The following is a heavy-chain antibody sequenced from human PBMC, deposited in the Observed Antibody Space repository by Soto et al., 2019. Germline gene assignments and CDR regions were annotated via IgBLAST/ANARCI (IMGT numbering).Heavy chain of an antibody. CDR1: GFTFSNAW. D-gene: IGHD3-3*01. V-gene: IGHV3-15*07. J-gene: IGHJ4*02. CDR2: IKSKTACGTT. Sequence: EVQLVESGGGLEKPGGSLRLSCAASGFTFSNAWMNWVLQAPGKGLECVGRIKSKTACGTTDYAAPVKGRFTISRDDSINTLYLQMNSVKTVDTAVYYFATDDLDYDFWSGSYYFDYWGQGTLVTVSS. CDR3: ATDDLDYDFWSGSYYFDY.